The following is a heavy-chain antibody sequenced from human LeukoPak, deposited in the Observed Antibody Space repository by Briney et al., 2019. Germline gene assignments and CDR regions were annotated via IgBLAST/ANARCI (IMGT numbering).Heavy chain of an antibody. J-gene: IGHJ5*02. CDR1: GFTFSNAW. CDR3: TTVSGSYTYDWFDP. D-gene: IGHD1-26*01. V-gene: IGHV3-15*01. Sequence: TGGSLRLSCAASGFTFSNAWMSWVRQAPGKGLEWVGRIKSKTDGGTTDYAAPVKGRFTISRDESKNTLYLQMNSLKTEDTAVYYCTTVSGSYTYDWFDPWGQGTLVTVSS. CDR2: IKSKTDGGTT.